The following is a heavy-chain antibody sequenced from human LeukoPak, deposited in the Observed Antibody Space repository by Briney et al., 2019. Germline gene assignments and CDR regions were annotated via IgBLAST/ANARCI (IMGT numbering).Heavy chain of an antibody. J-gene: IGHJ4*02. V-gene: IGHV3-7*03. CDR2: IKKDGSEK. CDR1: GFTFSSYW. Sequence: GGSLRLSCAASGFTFSSYWMSWVRQAPGKGLEWVANIKKDGSEKYYVDSVKGRFTISRDNAKTSLYLQMNSLRAEDTAVYYCARALRIYYYFDYWGQGTLVTVSS. CDR3: ARALRIYYYFDY. D-gene: IGHD1-26*01.